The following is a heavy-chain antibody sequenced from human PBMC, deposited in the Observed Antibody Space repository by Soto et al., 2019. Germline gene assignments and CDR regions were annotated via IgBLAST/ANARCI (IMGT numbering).Heavy chain of an antibody. D-gene: IGHD4-4*01. CDR3: ASLHGDAFAF. CDR1: GGSISSSSYY. CDR2: IYYSGST. J-gene: IGHJ3*01. V-gene: IGHV4-39*01. Sequence: SETLSVTCTVSGGSISSSSYYWGWIRQPPGKGLEWIGSIYYSGSTYYNPSLKSRVTISVDTSKNQFSLKLSSVTAADTAVYYCASLHGDAFAFCGQRTMVTISS.